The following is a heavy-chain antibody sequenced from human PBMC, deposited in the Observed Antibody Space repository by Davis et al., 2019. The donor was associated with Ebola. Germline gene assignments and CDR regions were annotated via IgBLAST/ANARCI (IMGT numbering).Heavy chain of an antibody. J-gene: IGHJ4*02. V-gene: IGHV1-46*01. D-gene: IGHD1-26*01. CDR3: ARDSLVGATAY. CDR2: INPSGGST. CDR1: GYTFTSYY. Sequence: ASVKVSCKASGYTFTSYYMHWVRQAPGQGLEWMGIINPSGGSTSYAQKFQGRVTMTRNTSTSTAYMELRSLRSDDTAVYYCARDSLVGATAYWGQGTLVTVSS.